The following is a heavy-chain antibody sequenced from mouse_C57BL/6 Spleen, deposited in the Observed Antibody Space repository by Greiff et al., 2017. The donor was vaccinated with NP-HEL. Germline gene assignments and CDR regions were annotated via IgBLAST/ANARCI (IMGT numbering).Heavy chain of an antibody. D-gene: IGHD2-3*01. Sequence: QVQLQQPGAELVRPGSSVKLSCKASGYTFTSYWMDWVKQRPGQGLEWIGNIYPSDSETHYNQKFKDKATLTVDKSSSTAYMQLSSLTSEDSAVYYCAREYDGYYYAMDYWGQGTSVTVSS. CDR1: GYTFTSYW. CDR3: AREYDGYYYAMDY. V-gene: IGHV1-61*01. J-gene: IGHJ4*01. CDR2: IYPSDSET.